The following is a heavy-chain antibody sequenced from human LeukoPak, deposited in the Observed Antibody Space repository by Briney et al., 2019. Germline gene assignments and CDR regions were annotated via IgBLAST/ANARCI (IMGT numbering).Heavy chain of an antibody. D-gene: IGHD6-19*01. Sequence: PGGSLRLSCAASGFTFSSYAMSWVRQAPGKGLEWVSAISGSGGSTYYADSVKCRFTISRDNYKNTLYLQMNSLRAEDTAVYYCAKDWDSSGWYFYYWSQGTLVTVSS. CDR3: AKDWDSSGWYFYY. J-gene: IGHJ4*02. CDR2: ISGSGGST. CDR1: GFTFSSYA. V-gene: IGHV3-23*01.